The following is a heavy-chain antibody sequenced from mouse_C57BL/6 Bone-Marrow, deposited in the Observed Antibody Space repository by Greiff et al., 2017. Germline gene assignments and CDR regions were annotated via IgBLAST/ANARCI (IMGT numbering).Heavy chain of an antibody. CDR1: GYTFTGYW. CDR2: ILPGSGST. D-gene: IGHD2-3*01. CDR3: ARWERWLLRFAY. V-gene: IGHV1-9*01. J-gene: IGHJ3*01. Sequence: VQLQQSGAELMQPGASVKLSCNATGYTFTGYWIEWVKQRPGHGLEWIGEILPGSGSTNYNEKFKGKATFTADKSSNTAYMQLSSLTTEDSAIYYCARWERWLLRFAYWGQGTLVTVSA.